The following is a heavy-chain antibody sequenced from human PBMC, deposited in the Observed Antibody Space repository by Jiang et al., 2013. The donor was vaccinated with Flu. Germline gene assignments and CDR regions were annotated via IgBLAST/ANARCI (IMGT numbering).Heavy chain of an antibody. V-gene: IGHV4-4*02. CDR3: ARAALGVGMVLFDY. CDR1: SNW. Sequence: SNWWSWVRQPPGRGVEWIGEIYHSGSTNYNPSLKSRVTISVDKSKNQFSLKLSSVTAADTAVYYCARAALGVGMVLFDYWGQGTLVTVSS. CDR2: IYHSGST. D-gene: IGHD4/OR15-4a*01. J-gene: IGHJ4*02.